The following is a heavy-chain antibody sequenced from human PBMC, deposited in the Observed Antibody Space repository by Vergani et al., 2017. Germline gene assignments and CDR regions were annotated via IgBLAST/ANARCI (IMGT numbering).Heavy chain of an antibody. CDR3: ARRIVVGPGIPRVGWLDP. Sequence: EVQLVESGGGLVQPGGSLRLSCAASGFTFSDHYMDWVRQAPGKGLDWVGRSRNKANSYTTEYAASVKGRFTISRDDSRGTVYLQMGRLESADTAGYYRARRIVVGPGIPRVGWLDPWGPGNLV. CDR2: SRNKANSYTT. V-gene: IGHV3-72*01. J-gene: IGHJ5*02. D-gene: IGHD2-21*01. CDR1: GFTFSDHY.